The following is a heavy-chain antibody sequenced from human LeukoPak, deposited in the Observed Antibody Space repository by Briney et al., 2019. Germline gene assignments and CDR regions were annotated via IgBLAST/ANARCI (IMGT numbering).Heavy chain of an antibody. D-gene: IGHD6-13*01. Sequence: GGSLRLSCAASGFTFSSYSMNWARQAPGKGLEWVSYISSSSTIYYADSVKGRFTISRDNAKNSLYLQMNSLRAEDTAVYYCARESSSSWRDFDYWGQGTLVTVSS. CDR3: ARESSSSWRDFDY. V-gene: IGHV3-48*01. J-gene: IGHJ4*02. CDR1: GFTFSSYS. CDR2: ISSSSTI.